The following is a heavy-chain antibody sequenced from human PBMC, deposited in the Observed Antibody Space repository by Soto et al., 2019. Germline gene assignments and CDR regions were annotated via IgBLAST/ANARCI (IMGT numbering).Heavy chain of an antibody. Sequence: SVKVSCKASGGTFSSYTISWVRQAPGQGLEWMGGIIPIFGTANYAQKFQGRVTITADESTSTAYMELSSLRSEDTAVYYCARGNHRWLQLWYFERWGRGTLVTVSS. D-gene: IGHD5-12*01. CDR3: ARGNHRWLQLWYFER. CDR1: GGTFSSYT. V-gene: IGHV1-69*13. J-gene: IGHJ2*01. CDR2: IIPIFGTA.